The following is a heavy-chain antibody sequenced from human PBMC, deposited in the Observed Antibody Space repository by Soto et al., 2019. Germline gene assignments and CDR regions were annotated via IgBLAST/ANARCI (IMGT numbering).Heavy chain of an antibody. J-gene: IGHJ4*02. V-gene: IGHV1-46*01. D-gene: IGHD3-10*02. CDR1: GYSFTSHY. CDR2: INPGDGST. Sequence: EASVKVSCKASGYSFTSHYIHWVRRAPGQGPEWMGIINPGDGSTRYAQKFQGRVTMTGDTSTGTVYMDLSSLRSEDTAVYFCARSYVQSRPIDYWGQGTLVTVSS. CDR3: ARSYVQSRPIDY.